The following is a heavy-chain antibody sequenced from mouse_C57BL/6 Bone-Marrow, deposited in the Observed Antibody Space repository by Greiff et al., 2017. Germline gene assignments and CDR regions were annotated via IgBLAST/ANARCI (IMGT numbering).Heavy chain of an antibody. J-gene: IGHJ2*01. CDR1: GYAFSSSW. V-gene: IGHV1-82*01. D-gene: IGHD1-1*01. CDR3: ARSVYYGSRVYFDY. CDR2: IYPGDGDT. Sequence: VKLMESGPELVKPGASVKISCKASGYAFSSSWMNWVKQRPGKGLEWIGRIYPGDGDTNYNGKFKGKDTLTADKSSSTAYMQLSSLTSEDSAVYFCARSVYYGSRVYFDYWGQGTTLTVSS.